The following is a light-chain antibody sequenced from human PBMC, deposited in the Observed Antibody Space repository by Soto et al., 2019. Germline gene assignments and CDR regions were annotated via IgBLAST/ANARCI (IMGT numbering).Light chain of an antibody. J-gene: IGKJ4*01. CDR2: DVS. CDR3: QQYDKQPVT. Sequence: DVQMTQSPSSLSASVGDRVTITCQASQDISNFLNWYHQAPGKAPQLLIYDVSNLQPGVASRFSGSGSGTDFTFTISSLQPEDMGTFSCQQYDKQPVTFGGGTKVEIK. V-gene: IGKV1-33*01. CDR1: QDISNF.